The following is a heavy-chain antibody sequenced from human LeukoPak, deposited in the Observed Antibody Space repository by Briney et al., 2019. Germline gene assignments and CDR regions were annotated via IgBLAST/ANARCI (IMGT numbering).Heavy chain of an antibody. D-gene: IGHD6-25*01. Sequence: GGSLRLSCAASGFTFSSSAMSWVRQVPGKGLEWVSGISASGGSTSYADSVRGRFTISRDNSKNTLYLQMNSLRAEDTAVYYCARDYVGAAVDYWGQGTLVTVSS. V-gene: IGHV3-23*01. J-gene: IGHJ4*02. CDR2: ISASGGST. CDR1: GFTFSSSA. CDR3: ARDYVGAAVDY.